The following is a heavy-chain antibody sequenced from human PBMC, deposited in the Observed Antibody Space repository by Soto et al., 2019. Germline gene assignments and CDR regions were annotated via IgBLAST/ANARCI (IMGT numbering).Heavy chain of an antibody. Sequence: QVQLVESGGGVVQPGRSLRLSCAASGFTFSSYGMHWVRQAPGKGLEWVAVIWYDGSKKYYADSMKGRFTISRDNAKNSLYLQMNSLRDEDTAVYYCAREVSFDYWGQGTLVTVSS. J-gene: IGHJ4*02. CDR1: GFTFSSYG. CDR2: IWYDGSKK. CDR3: AREVSFDY. V-gene: IGHV3-33*01.